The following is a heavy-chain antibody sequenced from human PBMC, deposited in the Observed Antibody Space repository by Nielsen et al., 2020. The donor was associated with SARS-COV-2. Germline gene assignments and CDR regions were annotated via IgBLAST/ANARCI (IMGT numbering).Heavy chain of an antibody. Sequence: GESLKISCAASGFRFTSYTMNWVRQAPGKGLEWVASITMSGAYMYYADSVRGRFTISRDNSKNTLNLHLNSLRPEDTAMYYCARETIDFSSSFVDNWGQGTLVTVS. V-gene: IGHV3-21*01. CDR1: GFRFTSYT. CDR2: ITMSGAYM. J-gene: IGHJ4*02. D-gene: IGHD6-6*01. CDR3: ARETIDFSSSFVDN.